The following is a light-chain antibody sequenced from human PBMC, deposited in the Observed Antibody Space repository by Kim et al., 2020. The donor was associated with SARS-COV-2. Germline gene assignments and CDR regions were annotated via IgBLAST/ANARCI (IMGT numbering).Light chain of an antibody. J-gene: IGKJ2*01. Sequence: EIVLTQSPGTLSLSPGERATLSCRASQSVSSGFLAWYQQKPGQAPGLLIFGVSNRATGIPDRFSGSGSGTDFTLTISRLEPEDFAVYYCQHYGNSPPMYTFGQGTKLEI. CDR2: GVS. V-gene: IGKV3-20*01. CDR1: QSVSSGF. CDR3: QHYGNSPPMYT.